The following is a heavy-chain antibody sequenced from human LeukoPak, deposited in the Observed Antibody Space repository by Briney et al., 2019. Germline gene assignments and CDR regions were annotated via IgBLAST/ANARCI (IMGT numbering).Heavy chain of an antibody. D-gene: IGHD3-10*01. Sequence: PGGSLRLSCAASGFTFSSYAMSWVRQAPGKGLEWVSAISGSGGSTYYADSVKGRSTISRDNSKNTLYLQMNSLRAEDTAVYYCAKAGELLWFGELYYFDYWGQGTLVTVSS. J-gene: IGHJ4*02. CDR2: ISGSGGST. V-gene: IGHV3-23*01. CDR3: AKAGELLWFGELYYFDY. CDR1: GFTFSSYA.